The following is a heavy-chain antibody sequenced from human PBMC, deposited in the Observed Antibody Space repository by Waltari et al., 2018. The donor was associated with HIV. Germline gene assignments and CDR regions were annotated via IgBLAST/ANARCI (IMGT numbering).Heavy chain of an antibody. J-gene: IGHJ4*02. D-gene: IGHD3-22*01. Sequence: EVQLVVSGGGWVQSGGYRTASWAAFGLPFTNYPMNWVRQAPGKGLEWVSAISGSGGSTYYADSVKGRFTISRDNSKNTLYLQMNSLRAEDTALYYCAKDDSTGSSGYYPFHYWGQGTLITVSS. CDR3: AKDDSTGSSGYYPFHY. CDR2: ISGSGGST. V-gene: IGHV3-23*04. CDR1: GLPFTNYP.